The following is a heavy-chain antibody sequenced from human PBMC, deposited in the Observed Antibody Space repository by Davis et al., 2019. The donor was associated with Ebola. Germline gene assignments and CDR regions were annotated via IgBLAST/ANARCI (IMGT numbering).Heavy chain of an antibody. J-gene: IGHJ5*02. V-gene: IGHV4-61*08. CDR1: GGSISSGDYY. CDR2: IYYSGST. CDR3: ARDRGYSVLWFDP. D-gene: IGHD2-15*01. Sequence: MPSETLSLTCTVSGGSISSGDYYWSWIRQPPGKGLEWIGYIYYSGSTNYNPSLKSRVTISVDTSKNQFSLKLSSVTAADTAVYYCARDRGYSVLWFDPWGQGTLVTVSS.